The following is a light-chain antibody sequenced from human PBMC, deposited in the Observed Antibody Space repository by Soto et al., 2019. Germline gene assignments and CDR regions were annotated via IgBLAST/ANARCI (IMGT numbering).Light chain of an antibody. Sequence: QSVLTQPASVSGSPGQSITISCTGTSDDVGGHYYVSWYQQHPGKAPKLIIYDVTVRPSGVSGRFSGSKSGNTASLTISGLQAEDEADYYCSSYTNSISYVLLGGGTQLTVL. V-gene: IGLV2-14*03. CDR2: DVT. CDR1: SDDVGGHYY. J-gene: IGLJ2*01. CDR3: SSYTNSISYVL.